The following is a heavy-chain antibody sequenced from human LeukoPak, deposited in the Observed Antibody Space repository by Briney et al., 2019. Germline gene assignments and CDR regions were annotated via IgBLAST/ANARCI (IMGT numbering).Heavy chain of an antibody. Sequence: ASVKVSCKASGYTFTSYDINWVRQATGQGLEWMGWMNPNSGNTGYAQKFQGRVTMTRNTSISTAYMELSSLRSEDTAVYYCARVPSRRAAGTLGYWGQGTLVTVSS. CDR1: GYTFTSYD. D-gene: IGHD6-13*01. CDR2: MNPNSGNT. V-gene: IGHV1-8*01. J-gene: IGHJ4*02. CDR3: ARVPSRRAAGTLGY.